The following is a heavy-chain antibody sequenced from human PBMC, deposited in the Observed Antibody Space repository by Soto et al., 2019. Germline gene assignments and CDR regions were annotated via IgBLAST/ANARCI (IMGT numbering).Heavy chain of an antibody. Sequence: SETLSLTCTVSGGSISSSSYYWGWIRQPPGKGLEWIGSIYYSGSTYYNPSLKSRVTISVDTSKNQFSLKLSSVTAADTAVYYCARTSIEYGHGCYYHYGTDVWGQGITGTVS. CDR2: IYYSGST. D-gene: IGHD5-18*01. CDR1: GGSISSSSYY. J-gene: IGHJ6*02. V-gene: IGHV4-39*01. CDR3: ARTSIEYGHGCYYHYGTDV.